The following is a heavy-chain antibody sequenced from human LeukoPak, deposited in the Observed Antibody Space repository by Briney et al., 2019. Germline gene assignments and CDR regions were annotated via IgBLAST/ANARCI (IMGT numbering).Heavy chain of an antibody. V-gene: IGHV3-23*01. CDR2: ISGRDGRL. Sequence: GGSLRLSCAASGFTFSNYAMSWVRQAPGKGLEWVSAISGRDGRLFYANSMKGRSTISRDNDKNTLHLQVNSLRAEDTAVYYCAKDPYGETFDYWGQGTLVTVSS. CDR3: AKDPYGETFDY. CDR1: GFTFSNYA. D-gene: IGHD3-10*01. J-gene: IGHJ4*02.